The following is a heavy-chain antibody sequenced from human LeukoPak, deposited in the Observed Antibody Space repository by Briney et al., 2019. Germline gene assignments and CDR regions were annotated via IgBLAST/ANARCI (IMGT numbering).Heavy chain of an antibody. CDR3: TTLYDFWSGVGY. CDR1: GFTFSNAW. CDR2: IKSKTDGGTT. Sequence: GSLRLSCAASGFTFSNAWMGWVRQAPGKGLEWVGRIKSKTDGGTTDYAAPVKGRFTISRDDSKNTPYLQMNSLKTEDTAVYYCTTLYDFWSGVGYWGQGTLVTVSS. V-gene: IGHV3-15*01. J-gene: IGHJ4*02. D-gene: IGHD3-3*01.